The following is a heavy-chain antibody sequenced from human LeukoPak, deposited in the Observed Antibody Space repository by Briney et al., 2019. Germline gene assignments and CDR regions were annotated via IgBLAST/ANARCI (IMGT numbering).Heavy chain of an antibody. V-gene: IGHV1-8*03. J-gene: IGHJ6*03. CDR1: GYTFTSYD. Sequence: ASVKVSCKASGYTFTSYDINWVRQATGQGLEWMGWMNSNSGNTGYAQKFQGRVTITRNTSISTAYLELSSLRYEDPAVYYCARAAFTYSNIYYYYMDVWGKGTTVTVSS. CDR3: ARAAFTYSNIYYYYMDV. CDR2: MNSNSGNT. D-gene: IGHD4-11*01.